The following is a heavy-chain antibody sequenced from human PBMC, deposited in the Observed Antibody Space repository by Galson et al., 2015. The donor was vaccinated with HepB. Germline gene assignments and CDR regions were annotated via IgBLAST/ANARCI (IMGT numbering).Heavy chain of an antibody. Sequence: SLRLSCAASGFTFSSYWMSWVRQAPGKGLEWVANIKQDGSEKYYVDSVKGRFTISRDNAKNSLYLQMNSLRAEDTAVYYCARVGIRDDFWSGYYAYWGQGTLVTVSS. D-gene: IGHD3-3*01. CDR2: IKQDGSEK. J-gene: IGHJ4*02. CDR3: ARVGIRDDFWSGYYAY. CDR1: GFTFSSYW. V-gene: IGHV3-7*03.